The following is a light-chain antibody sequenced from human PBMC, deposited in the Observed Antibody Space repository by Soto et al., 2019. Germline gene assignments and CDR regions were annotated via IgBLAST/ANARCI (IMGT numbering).Light chain of an antibody. Sequence: EIVLTQSPGTLSLSPGERATLSCRASETVSDYLAWYQQKPGQAPRLLIYDASKRATGIPARFSGYGSGTDFTLTISRLEPEDFAVYYCQQYGSSPRTFGQGTKVEIK. CDR3: QQYGSSPRT. V-gene: IGKV3-20*01. CDR1: ETVSDY. J-gene: IGKJ1*01. CDR2: DAS.